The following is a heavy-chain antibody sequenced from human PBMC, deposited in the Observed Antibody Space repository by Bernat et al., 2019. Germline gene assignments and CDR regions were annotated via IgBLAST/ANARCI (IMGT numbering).Heavy chain of an antibody. CDR1: GFTFSDHY. CDR2: ISGTGSDT. Sequence: QVQLVESGGGLVQPGGSLRLSCAASGFTFSDHYMSWIRQAPGKGLECVSYISGTGSDTNYVDSVKGRFTISRDNAKNSLYLQMNSLRADDTAVYYCAINYRGPRDWGPGTLVNVSS. V-gene: IGHV3-11*05. CDR3: AINYRGPRD. D-gene: IGHD5-24*01. J-gene: IGHJ4*02.